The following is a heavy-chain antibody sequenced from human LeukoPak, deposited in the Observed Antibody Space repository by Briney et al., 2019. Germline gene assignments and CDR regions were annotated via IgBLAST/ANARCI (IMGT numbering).Heavy chain of an antibody. V-gene: IGHV1-2*02. J-gene: IGHJ5*02. Sequence: GASVNVSCKASGYTFTGYYMHWVRQAPGQGLEWMGWINPNSGGTNYAQKFQGRVTMTRDTSISTAYMELSRLRSDDTAVYYCARQPPGYCSGGSCYGGWFDPWGQGTLVTVSS. CDR3: ARQPPGYCSGGSCYGGWFDP. CDR2: INPNSGGT. CDR1: GYTFTGYY. D-gene: IGHD2-15*01.